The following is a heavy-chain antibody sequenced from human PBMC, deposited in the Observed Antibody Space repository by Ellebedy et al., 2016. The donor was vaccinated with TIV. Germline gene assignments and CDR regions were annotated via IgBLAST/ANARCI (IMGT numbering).Heavy chain of an antibody. CDR1: GYSFTSYW. J-gene: IGHJ4*02. V-gene: IGHV5-51*01. CDR2: IYPGDSDT. CDR3: ARSLGPVLLWFGESEGNFDY. Sequence: GESLKISCKGSGYSFTSYWNGWVRQMPGKGLEWMGIIYPGDSDTRYSPSFQGQVTISADKSISTAYLQWSSLKASDTAMYYCARSLGPVLLWFGESEGNFDYWGQGTLVTVSS. D-gene: IGHD3-10*01.